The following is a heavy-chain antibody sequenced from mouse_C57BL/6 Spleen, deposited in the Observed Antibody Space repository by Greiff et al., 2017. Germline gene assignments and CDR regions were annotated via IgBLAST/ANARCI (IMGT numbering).Heavy chain of an antibody. CDR2: ILPGSGST. CDR1: GYTFTGSW. V-gene: IGHV1-9*01. CDR3: ARVGYGYDDAGFDY. D-gene: IGHD2-2*01. J-gene: IGHJ2*01. Sequence: QVQLQQSGAELMKPGASVTLSCKATGYTFTGSWIAWVKQSPGHGLEWIGEILPGSGSTNYNEKFKGKATFTADTSSNTAYMQLSSLTTEDSAIYYCARVGYGYDDAGFDYWGQGTTLTVSS.